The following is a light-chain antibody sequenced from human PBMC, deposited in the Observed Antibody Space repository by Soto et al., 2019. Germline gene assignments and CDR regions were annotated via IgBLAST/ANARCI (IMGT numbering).Light chain of an antibody. J-gene: IGLJ2*01. CDR1: SGHSNYA. V-gene: IGLV4-69*01. Sequence: QSVLTQSPSASASLGASVKLTCTLSSGHSNYAIAWHQQQSEKGPRYLMKLNSDGSHSKGDGIPDRFSGSSSGAERYLTIPSLQSEDEADYCCQTWGSGIVVFGGGTKVTVL. CDR2: LNSDGSH. CDR3: QTWGSGIVV.